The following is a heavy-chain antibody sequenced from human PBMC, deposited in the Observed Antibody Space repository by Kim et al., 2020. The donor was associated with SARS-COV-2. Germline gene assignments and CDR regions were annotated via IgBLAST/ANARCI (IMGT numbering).Heavy chain of an antibody. D-gene: IGHD2-2*01. J-gene: IGHJ4*02. Sequence: SQKFQGRVTITRDTSASTAYMELSSLRSEDTAVYYCASVPIVVVPAAIPYWGQGTLVTVSS. CDR3: ASVPIVVVPAAIPY. V-gene: IGHV1-3*01.